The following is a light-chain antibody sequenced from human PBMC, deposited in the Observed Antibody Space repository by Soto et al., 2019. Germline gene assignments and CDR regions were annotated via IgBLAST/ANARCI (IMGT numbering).Light chain of an antibody. CDR2: AAS. Sequence: DIQLTQSPSFLSASVGDRVTITCRASQGISSYLAWYQQKPGKAPKLLIYAASTLQSGVPSRFSGSGSGTEFTLTISSLQPEDFATYYCQQWGFGPGTKVDIK. CDR3: QQWG. CDR1: QGISSY. J-gene: IGKJ3*01. V-gene: IGKV1-9*01.